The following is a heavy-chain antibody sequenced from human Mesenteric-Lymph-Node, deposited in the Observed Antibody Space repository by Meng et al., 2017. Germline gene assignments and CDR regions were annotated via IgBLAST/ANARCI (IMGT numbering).Heavy chain of an antibody. CDR3: ARGERPTRAMFLPD. Sequence: GGSLRLSCAASGFTFSSYEMNWVRQAPGKGLEWVSYISSSGSTIYYADSVKGRFTISRDNAKNSLYLQMNSLTAEDTAVYYCARGERPTRAMFLPDWGQGALVTVSS. CDR1: GFTFSSYE. D-gene: IGHD3-10*02. V-gene: IGHV3-48*03. CDR2: ISSSGSTI. J-gene: IGHJ4*02.